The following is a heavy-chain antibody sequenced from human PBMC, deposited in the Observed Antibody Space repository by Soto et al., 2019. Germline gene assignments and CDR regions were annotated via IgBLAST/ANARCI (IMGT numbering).Heavy chain of an antibody. D-gene: IGHD2-15*01. Sequence: EVQLLESGGGLVQPGGSLRLSCAASGFTFPNYAMHWVRQTPVKGLEWVSTISGTGEKTFYADAVKGRFTISRDNSKSTLFVQMNSLEAEDTAVYYCAKGGTAYCSGGTCYHPFDYWGQGTLVTVSS. CDR2: ISGTGEKT. V-gene: IGHV3-23*01. J-gene: IGHJ4*02. CDR1: GFTFPNYA. CDR3: AKGGTAYCSGGTCYHPFDY.